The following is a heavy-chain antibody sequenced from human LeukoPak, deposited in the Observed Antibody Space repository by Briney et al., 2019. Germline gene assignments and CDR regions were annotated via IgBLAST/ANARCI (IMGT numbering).Heavy chain of an antibody. CDR1: GFTFSSYW. CDR2: IKQDESQK. V-gene: IGHV3-7*01. CDR3: ARDQAVASVYREDS. Sequence: GGSLRLSCVASGFTFSSYWMTWVRQAPGKGLEWVANIKQDESQKYYVDSVKGRFTISRDNAKNSLFLQMNSLRAEDTAVYYCARDQAVASVYREDSWGQGTLVTVSS. J-gene: IGHJ4*02. D-gene: IGHD6-19*01.